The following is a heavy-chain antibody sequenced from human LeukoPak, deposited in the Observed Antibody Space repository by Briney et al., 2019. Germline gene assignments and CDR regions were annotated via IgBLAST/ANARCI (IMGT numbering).Heavy chain of an antibody. CDR1: GGSISSYY. D-gene: IGHD6-13*01. J-gene: IGHJ4*02. V-gene: IGHV4-4*09. CDR3: ARHTTSWSSFDH. CDR2: IYTSGST. Sequence: SETLSLTCTVSGGSISSYYWSWIRQPPGKGLEWIGYIYTSGSTNYNPSPKSRVTISVDTSKNQFSLKLSSVTAADTAVYYCARHTTSWSSFDHWGQGTLVTVSS.